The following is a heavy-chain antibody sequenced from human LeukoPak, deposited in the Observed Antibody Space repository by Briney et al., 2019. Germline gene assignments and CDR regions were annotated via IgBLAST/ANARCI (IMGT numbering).Heavy chain of an antibody. CDR1: GFTFSSYA. J-gene: IGHJ4*02. CDR3: ARDPFDY. V-gene: IGHV3-30-3*01. Sequence: QPGGSLRLSCAASGFTFSSYAMHWVSQAPGKGLEWVVVISYDGSNKYYADSVKGRFTISRDNSKNTLYLQMNSLRAEDTAVYYCARDPFDYWGQGTLVTVSS. CDR2: ISYDGSNK.